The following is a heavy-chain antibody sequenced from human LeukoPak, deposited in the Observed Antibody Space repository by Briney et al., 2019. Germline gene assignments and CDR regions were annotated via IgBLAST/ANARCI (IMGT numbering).Heavy chain of an antibody. CDR3: AKRGLAAALFR. J-gene: IGHJ4*02. V-gene: IGHV3-30*18. Sequence: GGSLRLSCAASGFTFSSYGMHWVRQAPGKGLEWVAVISYDGSNKYYADSVKGRFTISRDNSKNTLYLQMNRLRAEDTAVYYCAKRGLAAALFRWGQGTLVTVSS. CDR1: GFTFSSYG. CDR2: ISYDGSNK. D-gene: IGHD6-13*01.